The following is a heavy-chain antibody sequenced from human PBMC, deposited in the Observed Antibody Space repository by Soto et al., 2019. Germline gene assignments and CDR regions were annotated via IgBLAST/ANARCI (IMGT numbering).Heavy chain of an antibody. V-gene: IGHV3-23*01. Sequence: PGGSLRLSCAASGFTFSSYAMSWVRQAPGKGLEWVSTISGSGGSTYYADSVKGRFTISRDNSKNTLYLQMNSLRAEDTAVYYCAKRRREELLGYDSSPGAFDIWGQGTMVTVSS. CDR2: ISGSGGST. CDR3: AKRRREELLGYDSSPGAFDI. CDR1: GFTFSSYA. J-gene: IGHJ3*02. D-gene: IGHD3-22*01.